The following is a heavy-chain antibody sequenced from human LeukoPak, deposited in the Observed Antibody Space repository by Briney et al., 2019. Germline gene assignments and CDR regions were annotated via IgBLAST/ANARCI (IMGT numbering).Heavy chain of an antibody. CDR3: AREPSGGQLLRHDAFDI. J-gene: IGHJ3*02. V-gene: IGHV4-39*07. CDR2: IYYSGST. CDR1: GGSISSSSYY. D-gene: IGHD2-2*01. Sequence: SETLSLTCTVSGGSISSSSYYWGWIRQPPGKGLEWIGSIYYSGSTYYNPSLKSRVTISVDTSKNQFSLKLSSVTAADTAVYYCAREPSGGQLLRHDAFDIWGQGTMVTVSS.